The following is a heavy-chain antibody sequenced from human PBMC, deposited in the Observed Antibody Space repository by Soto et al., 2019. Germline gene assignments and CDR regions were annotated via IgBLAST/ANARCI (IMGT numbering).Heavy chain of an antibody. D-gene: IGHD1-1*01. CDR1: GGFVTSGSYY. V-gene: IGHV4-34*01. CDR2: MSHSGGT. CDR3: ARVERGHATNVVDAFEI. Sequence: QVQLQQWGAGLLKPSETLSLTCAVYGGFVTSGSYYWSWIRQPPGKGLEWIGEMSHSGGTHFNPSLKSRVTISVDTSKNQFTLKMSSVTDADTALYYCARVERGHATNVVDAFEIWGTGTMVTVSS. J-gene: IGHJ3*02.